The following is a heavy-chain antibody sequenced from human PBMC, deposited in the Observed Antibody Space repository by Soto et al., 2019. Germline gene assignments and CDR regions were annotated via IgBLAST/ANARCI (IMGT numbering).Heavy chain of an antibody. V-gene: IGHV3-23*01. D-gene: IGHD3-3*01. J-gene: IGHJ6*02. CDR1: GFTFSSYG. CDR2: ISGSGVST. Sequence: PGGSLRLSCAASGFTFSSYGMSWVRQAPGKGLEWVSAISGSGVSTYYADSVKGRFTISRDNSKNTLYLQMNSMRAEDTAVYYCEKEGGGYYDVWSGPNHYYYYGMDVWGQGTTVT. CDR3: EKEGGGYYDVWSGPNHYYYYGMDV.